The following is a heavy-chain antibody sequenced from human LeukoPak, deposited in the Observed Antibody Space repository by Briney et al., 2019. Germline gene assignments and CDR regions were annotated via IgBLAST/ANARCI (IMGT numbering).Heavy chain of an antibody. CDR2: INPSGSST. Sequence: ASVKVSCKASGGTFSSYAISWVRQAPGQGLEWMGLINPSGSSTIYAQKFQGRVTMTRDMSTSTDYMGLSSLRSEDTAVYYCARDNSVGDYAWWFDPWGQGTLVTVSS. CDR3: ARDNSVGDYAWWFDP. CDR1: GGTFSSYA. D-gene: IGHD1-26*01. J-gene: IGHJ5*02. V-gene: IGHV1-46*01.